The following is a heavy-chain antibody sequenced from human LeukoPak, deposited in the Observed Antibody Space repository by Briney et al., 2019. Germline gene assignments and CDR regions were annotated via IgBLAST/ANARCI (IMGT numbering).Heavy chain of an antibody. CDR2: ISYDGSNK. CDR1: GFTFSSYA. CDR3: ARHPCSGASCYRGYFDY. V-gene: IGHV3-30-3*01. J-gene: IGHJ4*02. Sequence: GGSLRLSCAASGFTFSSYAMHWVRQAPGKGLEWVAVISYDGSNKYYADSVKGRFTISRDNSKNTLFLQMNSLRAEDTAVYYCARHPCSGASCYRGYFDYWGQGTLVTVAS. D-gene: IGHD2-15*01.